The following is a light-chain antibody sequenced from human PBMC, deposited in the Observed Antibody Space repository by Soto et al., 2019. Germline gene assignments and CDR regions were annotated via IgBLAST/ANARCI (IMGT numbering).Light chain of an antibody. V-gene: IGKV3-15*01. CDR1: QFIGSN. J-gene: IGKJ4*01. CDR3: QQYNNWPPLT. Sequence: MTQSPATLSVSPGERATLSCRASQFIGSNLAWYQQKRGEAPRLLIYDASSRATGIPARFSGSGSGTESTLTISSLQSEDFAVYYCQQYNNWPPLTFGGGTKVEIK. CDR2: DAS.